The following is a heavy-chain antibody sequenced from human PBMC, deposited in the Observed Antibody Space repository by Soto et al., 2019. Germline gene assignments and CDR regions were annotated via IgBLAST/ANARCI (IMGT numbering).Heavy chain of an antibody. J-gene: IGHJ6*02. Sequence: EVQLVESGGGLVKPGGSLRLSCAASGFTFSSYSMNWVRQAPGKGLEWVSSISSSSSYIYYADSVKGRFTISRDNAKNSLYRQMNSLRAEDTAVYYCEREIGGSYHHYYYYGMDVWGQGTTVNVSS. CDR1: GFTFSSYS. V-gene: IGHV3-21*01. CDR3: EREIGGSYHHYYYYGMDV. D-gene: IGHD1-26*01. CDR2: ISSSSSYI.